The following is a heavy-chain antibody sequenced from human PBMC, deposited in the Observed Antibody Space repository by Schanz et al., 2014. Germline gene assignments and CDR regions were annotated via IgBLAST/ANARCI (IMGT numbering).Heavy chain of an antibody. CDR2: IATCSSTR. J-gene: IGHJ1*01. Sequence: EVRLVESGGGLVQPGGSLRLSCEASGFDFNSYSMNWVRQVPGKGLEWLSDIATCSSTRHYADSVKGRVTISRDNAKNSVSLQMTRLRVEDTAGYYCASGADVSSLQKGLTVWGRGTLVIVSS. D-gene: IGHD1-26*01. CDR3: ASGADVSSLQKGLTV. V-gene: IGHV3-48*01. CDR1: GFDFNSYS.